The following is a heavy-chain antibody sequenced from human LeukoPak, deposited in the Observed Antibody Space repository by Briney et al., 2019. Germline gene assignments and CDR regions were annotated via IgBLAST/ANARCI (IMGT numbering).Heavy chain of an antibody. J-gene: IGHJ4*02. V-gene: IGHV3-21*01. D-gene: IGHD5-24*01. Sequence: PGGSLRLSCAASGFTFSSYSMNWVRQAPGKGLEWVSSISSSSTYIYYADSVKGRFTISRDNAKNSLYLQMNSLRAEDTAVYYCARDTSSGANLQFDYWGQGTLVTVSS. CDR1: GFTFSSYS. CDR3: ARDTSSGANLQFDY. CDR2: ISSSSTYI.